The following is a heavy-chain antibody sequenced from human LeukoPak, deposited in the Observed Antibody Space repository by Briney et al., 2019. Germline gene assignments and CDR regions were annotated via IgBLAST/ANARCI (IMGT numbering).Heavy chain of an antibody. J-gene: IGHJ4*02. CDR1: GGSISSSDYY. CDR2: TYYSGST. D-gene: IGHD7-27*01. CDR3: ARQRGWGFGSYFDY. V-gene: IGHV4-39*01. Sequence: SETLSLTCTVSGGSISSSDYYWGWIRQPPGKGLEWIGYTYYSGSTYYNPSLKSRVTISVDTSKNQFSVKMYSVTAADTAVFYCARQRGWGFGSYFDYWGRGTLVTASS.